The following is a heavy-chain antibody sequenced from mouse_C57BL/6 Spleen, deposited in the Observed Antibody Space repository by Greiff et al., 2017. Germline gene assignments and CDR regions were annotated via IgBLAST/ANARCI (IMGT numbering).Heavy chain of an antibody. CDR1: GYTFTSYW. V-gene: IGHV1-64*01. Sequence: VQLQQPGAELVKPGASVKLSCKASGYTFTSYWMHWVKQRPGQGLEWIGMIHPKSGSTNYNEKFKSKATLTVDKSSSTAYMQLSSLTSAGSAVYYRARDGLLETYDALDYGAKGTSV. CDR3: ARDGLLETYDALDY. J-gene: IGHJ4*01. CDR2: IHPKSGST. D-gene: IGHD2-3*01.